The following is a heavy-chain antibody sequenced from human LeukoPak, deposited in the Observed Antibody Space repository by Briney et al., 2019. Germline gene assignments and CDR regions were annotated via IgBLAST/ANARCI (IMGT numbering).Heavy chain of an antibody. CDR1: GYSFTSYW. Sequence: GESLKISCKGSGYSFTSYWIGWVRQMPGKGLEWMGIIYPGDSDTEYSPSFQGQVTISVDKSISTAYLHWSSLTASDTAVYYCARLVGYSSSSKFDSWGQGTLVTVSS. CDR2: IYPGDSDT. D-gene: IGHD6-6*01. V-gene: IGHV5-51*01. J-gene: IGHJ4*02. CDR3: ARLVGYSSSSKFDS.